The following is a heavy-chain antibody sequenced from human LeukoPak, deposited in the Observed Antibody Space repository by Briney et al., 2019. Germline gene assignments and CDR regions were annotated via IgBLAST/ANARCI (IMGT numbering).Heavy chain of an antibody. J-gene: IGHJ4*02. V-gene: IGHV3-7*01. D-gene: IGHD3-10*01. CDR1: GFTFSSYW. CDR2: IKQDGSEK. CDR3: ARDLARFGELSFDY. Sequence: GGSLRPSCAASGFTFSSYWMSWVRQAPGKGLEWVANIKQDGSEKYYVDSVKGRFTISRDNAKNSLYLQMNSLRAEDTAVYYCARDLARFGELSFDYWGQGTLVTISS.